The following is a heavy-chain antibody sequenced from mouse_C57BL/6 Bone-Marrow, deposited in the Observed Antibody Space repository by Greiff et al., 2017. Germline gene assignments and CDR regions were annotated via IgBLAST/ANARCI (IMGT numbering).Heavy chain of an antibody. CDR2: IDPETGGT. Sequence: VQLQQSGAELVRPGASVTLSCKASGYTFTDYEMHWVKQTPVHGLEWIGAIDPETGGTAYNQKFKGKAILTADKSSSTAYMELRSLTSEDSAVYYCTSQGNYVGAMDYWGQGTSVTVSS. D-gene: IGHD2-1*01. CDR1: GYTFTDYE. J-gene: IGHJ4*01. CDR3: TSQGNYVGAMDY. V-gene: IGHV1-15*01.